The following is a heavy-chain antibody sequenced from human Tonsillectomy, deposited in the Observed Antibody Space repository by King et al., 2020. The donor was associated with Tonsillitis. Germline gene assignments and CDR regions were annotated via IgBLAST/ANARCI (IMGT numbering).Heavy chain of an antibody. Sequence: VQLVESGGGVVQPGRSLRLSCTATGFIFDQYAMNWVRQAPGQGLEGVSGISGNGGSIVYADSVKGRFTISRDNAKNSLYLQMNNLRPEDTAFYYCAKALWFGESDACDIWGQGTMVTVSS. CDR2: ISGNGGSI. CDR3: AKALWFGESDACDI. J-gene: IGHJ3*02. CDR1: GFIFDQYA. D-gene: IGHD3-10*01. V-gene: IGHV3-9*01.